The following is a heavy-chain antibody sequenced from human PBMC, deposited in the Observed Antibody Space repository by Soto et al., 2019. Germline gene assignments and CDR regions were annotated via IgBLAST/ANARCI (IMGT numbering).Heavy chain of an antibody. V-gene: IGHV3-30*03. J-gene: IGHJ3*02. Sequence: PGGSLRLSCAASGFTFSSYGMHWVRQAPGKGLEWVAVISYDGSNKYYAESVKGRFTISRDNSKNTLYLQMNSLRAEDTAVYYCARDDYANARAFDIWGQGTMVTVSS. D-gene: IGHD4-17*01. CDR2: ISYDGSNK. CDR1: GFTFSSYG. CDR3: ARDDYANARAFDI.